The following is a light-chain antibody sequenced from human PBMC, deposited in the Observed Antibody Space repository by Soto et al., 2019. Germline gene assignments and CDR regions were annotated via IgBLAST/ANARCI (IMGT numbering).Light chain of an antibody. CDR1: QSVSSSY. CDR2: GPS. Sequence: EIVLTQSPGTLSLSPGERVTLSCRASQSVSSSYLAWYQQKPGQSPRLLIYGPSSRATGIPDRFSGSGSGTDFTLTISRLEPEDFAVYYCQQYGSSPATFGQGTKVEIK. J-gene: IGKJ1*01. V-gene: IGKV3-20*01. CDR3: QQYGSSPAT.